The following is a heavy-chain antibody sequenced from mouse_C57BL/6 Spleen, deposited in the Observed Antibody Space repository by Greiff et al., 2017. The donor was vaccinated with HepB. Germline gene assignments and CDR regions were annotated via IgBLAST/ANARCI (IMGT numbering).Heavy chain of an antibody. Sequence: EVKLQQSGPELVKPGASVKIPCKASGYTFTDYNMDWVKQSPGKSLEWIGDIKPKNGGTIYNQKFKGKATFTVDKSSSTAYMDLRSLTSEDAAFYYCARSDDYLWFAYWGQGTLVTVSA. CDR1: GYTFTDYN. J-gene: IGHJ3*01. CDR2: IKPKNGGT. CDR3: ARSDDYLWFAY. V-gene: IGHV1-18*01. D-gene: IGHD2-4*01.